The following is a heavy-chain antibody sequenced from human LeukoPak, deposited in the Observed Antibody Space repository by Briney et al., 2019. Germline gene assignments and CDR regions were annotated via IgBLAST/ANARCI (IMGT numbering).Heavy chain of an antibody. CDR2: ISGSGDSA. V-gene: IGHV3-23*01. CDR1: GFTFSSYA. J-gene: IGHJ6*02. D-gene: IGHD3-10*01. CDR3: ARDLRITMVRGVKAPHYYYGMDV. Sequence: GGSLRLSCAASGFTFSSYAMNWVRQAPGKGLEGVSDISGSGDSAYYADSVKGRFTIFRDNSKNTLYLQMNSLRAEDTAVYYCARDLRITMVRGVKAPHYYYGMDVWGQGTTVTVSS.